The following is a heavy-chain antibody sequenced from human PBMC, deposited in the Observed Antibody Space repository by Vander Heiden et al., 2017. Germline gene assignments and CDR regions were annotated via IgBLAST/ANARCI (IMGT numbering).Heavy chain of an antibody. CDR1: GFTVRSHS. D-gene: IGHD2-15*01. V-gene: IGHV3-21*01. J-gene: IGHJ4*02. CDR3: ASRGYCGGDNCLHHFDY. CDR2: ISSSSTSI. Sequence: EVQLVEAGGGVVKPGGCLRLSCAAAGFTVRSHSMSWGRQAPGKGLEWVSSISSSSTSIHYADPVKGRFTISRDNAKNSLCLQMNSLRVEDTAVYYCASRGYCGGDNCLHHFDYWGQGTLVTASS.